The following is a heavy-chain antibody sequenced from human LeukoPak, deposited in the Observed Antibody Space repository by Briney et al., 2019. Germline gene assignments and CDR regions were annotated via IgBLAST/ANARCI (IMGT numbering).Heavy chain of an antibody. CDR2: LYYSGST. Sequence: SETLSLTCTVSGGSITTYYWSWIRQPPGKGLEWTGYLYYSGSTNYNPSLKSRVTISVDTSKNQFSLKLSSVTAADTAVYYCASSVPDYGGFFDYWGQGTLVTVSS. J-gene: IGHJ4*02. CDR1: GGSITTYY. CDR3: ASSVPDYGGFFDY. D-gene: IGHD4-23*01. V-gene: IGHV4-59*08.